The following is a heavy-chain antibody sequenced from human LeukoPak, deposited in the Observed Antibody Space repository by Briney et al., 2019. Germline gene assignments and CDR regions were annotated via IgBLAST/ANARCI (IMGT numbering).Heavy chain of an antibody. CDR2: IYSGGST. CDR3: ARLLWFGENVFDY. D-gene: IGHD3-10*01. CDR1: GFTVSSNY. Sequence: PGGSLRLSCAASGFTVSSNYMSWVRQAPGKGLEWVSVIYSGGSTYHADSVKGRFTISRHNSKNTLYLQMNSLRAEDTAVYYCARLLWFGENVFDYWGQGTLVTVSS. V-gene: IGHV3-53*04. J-gene: IGHJ4*02.